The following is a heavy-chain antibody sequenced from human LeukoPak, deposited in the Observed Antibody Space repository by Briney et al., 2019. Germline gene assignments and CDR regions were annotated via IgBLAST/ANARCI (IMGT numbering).Heavy chain of an antibody. V-gene: IGHV3-9*01. CDR3: AKVRGPYSSGYFFDY. Sequence: GRSLRLSCAASGFTFDNYAMHWVRQAPGKGLEWLSIISWNSVYIGYADSVKGRFTISRDNAKKTLDLQMNSLRAEDTAFYYCAKVRGPYSSGYFFDYWGQGTLVTVSS. CDR1: GFTFDNYA. J-gene: IGHJ4*02. CDR2: ISWNSVYI. D-gene: IGHD6-19*01.